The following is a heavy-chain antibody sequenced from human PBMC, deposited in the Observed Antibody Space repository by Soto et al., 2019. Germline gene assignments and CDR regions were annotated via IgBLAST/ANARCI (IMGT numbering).Heavy chain of an antibody. Sequence: GGSLRLSCSASGFTFSSYAMHCVRQAPWKGLEYVSAISSNGVSTYYADSVKGRFTISRDNSKNTLYLQMSSLRAEDTAVYYCVKRGDGYNSGYFDYWGQGTLVTVSS. J-gene: IGHJ4*02. V-gene: IGHV3-64D*06. CDR1: GFTFSSYA. CDR2: ISSNGVST. CDR3: VKRGDGYNSGYFDY. D-gene: IGHD5-12*01.